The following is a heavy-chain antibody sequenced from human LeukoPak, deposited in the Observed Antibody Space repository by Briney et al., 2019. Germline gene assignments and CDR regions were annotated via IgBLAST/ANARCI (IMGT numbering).Heavy chain of an antibody. CDR1: GFTFSSYA. J-gene: IGHJ5*02. V-gene: IGHV3-23*01. CDR2: ISGSGGST. D-gene: IGHD3-10*01. Sequence: GGSLRLSCAASGFTFSSYAMSWVRQAPGKGLEWVSAISGSGGSTYYADSVKGRFTISRDNSKNTLYLQMNSLRAEDTAVYYCAAGGYSNWFGPWGQGTLVTVSS. CDR3: AAGGYSNWFGP.